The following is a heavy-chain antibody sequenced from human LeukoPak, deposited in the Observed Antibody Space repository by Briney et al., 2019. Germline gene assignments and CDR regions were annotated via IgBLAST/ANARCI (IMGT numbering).Heavy chain of an antibody. Sequence: SQTLSLTCTVSGGSISSGSYYWSWIWQPAGKGLEWIGRIYTSGSTNYNPSLKSRVTISVDTSKNQFSLKLSSVTAADTAVYYCARAGPFGNWFDPWGQGTLVTVSS. V-gene: IGHV4-61*02. D-gene: IGHD3-10*01. J-gene: IGHJ5*02. CDR1: GGSISSGSYY. CDR3: ARAGPFGNWFDP. CDR2: IYTSGST.